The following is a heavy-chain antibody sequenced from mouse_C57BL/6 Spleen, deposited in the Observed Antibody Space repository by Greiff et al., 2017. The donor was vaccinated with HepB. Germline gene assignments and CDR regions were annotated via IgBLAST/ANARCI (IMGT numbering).Heavy chain of an antibody. V-gene: IGHV1-80*01. CDR3: ARLGTTVVATDYYAMDY. J-gene: IGHJ4*01. CDR2: IYPGDGDT. D-gene: IGHD1-1*01. CDR1: GYAFSSYW. Sequence: VQLQQSGAELVKPGASVKISCKASGYAFSSYWMNWVKQRPGKGLEWIGQIYPGDGDTNYNGKFKGKATLTADKSSSTAYMQLSSLTSEDSAVYFCARLGTTVVATDYYAMDYWGQGTSVTVSS.